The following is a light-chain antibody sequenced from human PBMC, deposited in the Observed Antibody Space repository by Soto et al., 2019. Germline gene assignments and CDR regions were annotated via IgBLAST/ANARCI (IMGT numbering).Light chain of an antibody. Sequence: DIQLTQSPSFLSASVVDRVTITCRASQGISSYLAWYQQKPGKAPKLLIYAASTLQGGVPSRFSGSGSGTEFTLTISSLQPEDFATYYCQQLNSYPITFGGGTKVDIK. J-gene: IGKJ4*01. V-gene: IGKV1-9*01. CDR2: AAS. CDR3: QQLNSYPIT. CDR1: QGISSY.